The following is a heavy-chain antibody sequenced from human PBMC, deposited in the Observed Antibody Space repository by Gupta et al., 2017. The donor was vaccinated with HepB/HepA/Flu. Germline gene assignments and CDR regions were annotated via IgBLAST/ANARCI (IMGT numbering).Heavy chain of an antibody. CDR1: GGTFSSYA. V-gene: IGHV1-69*06. D-gene: IGHD6-6*01. J-gene: IGHJ4*02. CDR3: ARDSAVPGFIAARPAFDY. Sequence: QVQLVQSGAEVKKPGSSVKVSCKASGGTFSSYALSWVRQAPGQGLEWMGGIIPIFGTANYAQKFQGRVTITADKSTSTAYMELSSLRSEDTAVYYCARDSAVPGFIAARPAFDYWGQGTLVTVSS. CDR2: IIPIFGTA.